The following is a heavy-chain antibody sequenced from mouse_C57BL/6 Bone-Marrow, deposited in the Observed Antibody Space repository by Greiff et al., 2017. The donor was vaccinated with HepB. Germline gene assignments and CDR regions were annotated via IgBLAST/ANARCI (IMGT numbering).Heavy chain of an antibody. D-gene: IGHD1-1*01. V-gene: IGHV5-12*01. CDR1: GFTFSDYY. CDR3: ARPRNYYSSAYAMDY. Sequence: EVQLQESGGGLVQPGGSLKLSCAASGFTFSDYYMYWVRQTPEKRLEWVAYISNGGGSTYYPDTVKGRFTISRDNAKNTLYLQMSRLKSEDTAMYYCARPRNYYSSAYAMDYWGQGTSVTVSS. CDR2: ISNGGGST. J-gene: IGHJ4*01.